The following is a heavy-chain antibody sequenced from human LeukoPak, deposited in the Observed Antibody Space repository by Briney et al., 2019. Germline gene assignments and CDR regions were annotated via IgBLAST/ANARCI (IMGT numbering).Heavy chain of an antibody. D-gene: IGHD2-2*01. Sequence: GGSLRLSCAASGFTFSSYEMNWVRQAPGKGLEWVSYISSSGSTIYYADSVKGRFTISRDNAKNSLYLQMNSLRAEDTAVYYCARGAYCNSTSCPTGYYGMDVWGQGTTVTVSS. J-gene: IGHJ6*02. CDR3: ARGAYCNSTSCPTGYYGMDV. CDR1: GFTFSSYE. V-gene: IGHV3-48*03. CDR2: ISSSGSTI.